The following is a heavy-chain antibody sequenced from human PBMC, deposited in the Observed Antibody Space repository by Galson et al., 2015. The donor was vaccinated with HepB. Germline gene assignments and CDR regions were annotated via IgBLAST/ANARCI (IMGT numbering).Heavy chain of an antibody. Sequence: SCKASGFTFTTYYMHWVRQAPGQGLEWMAIINPSAGNTGYAQVFQGSVSMTRDTSTRTVYTDLSSLRSEDTAVYYCAREPRDGYRFDYWGQGTLVTVSS. V-gene: IGHV1-46*03. J-gene: IGHJ4*02. D-gene: IGHD5-24*01. CDR1: GFTFTTYY. CDR3: AREPRDGYRFDY. CDR2: INPSAGNT.